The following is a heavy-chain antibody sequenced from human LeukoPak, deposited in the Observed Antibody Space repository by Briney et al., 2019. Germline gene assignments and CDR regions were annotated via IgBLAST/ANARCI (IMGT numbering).Heavy chain of an antibody. CDR2: ISGSGGTI. CDR3: ALFRIAGLNDAFDV. D-gene: IGHD1-26*01. Sequence: PGGSLRLSCAASGFTFSSYWMHWVRQAPGKGLEWVSGISGSGGTIYYADSVKGRFTISRDNARNTVYLQMNSLTAEDTAVYYCALFRIAGLNDAFDVGGQGTMVIVSS. V-gene: IGHV3-74*01. CDR1: GFTFSSYW. J-gene: IGHJ3*01.